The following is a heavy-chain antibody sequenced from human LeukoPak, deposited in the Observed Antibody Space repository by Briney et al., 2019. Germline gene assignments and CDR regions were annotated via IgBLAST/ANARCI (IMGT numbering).Heavy chain of an antibody. CDR1: GFTVSSNY. CDR3: AREWGSSGWYGGFDY. Sequence: GGSLRLSCAASGFTVSSNYMSWVRQAPGKGLEWVSVIYSGGSTYYADSVRGRFTISRDNSKNTLYLQMNSLRAEDTAVYYCAREWGSSGWYGGFDYWGQGTLVTVSS. CDR2: IYSGGST. J-gene: IGHJ4*02. V-gene: IGHV3-53*01. D-gene: IGHD6-19*01.